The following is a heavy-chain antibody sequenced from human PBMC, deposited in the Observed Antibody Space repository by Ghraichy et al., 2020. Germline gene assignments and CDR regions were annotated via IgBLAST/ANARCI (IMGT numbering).Heavy chain of an antibody. D-gene: IGHD6-19*01. V-gene: IGHV3-23*01. CDR1: GFTFSSYA. J-gene: IGHJ6*02. CDR2: ISGSGGST. CDR3: AKDLVAGNYYYYYGMDV. Sequence: GGSLRLSCAASGFTFSSYAMSWVRQAPGRGLEWVSAISGSGGSTYYADSVKGRFTISRDNSKNTLYLQLNSLRAEDTAVYYCAKDLVAGNYYYYYGMDVWGQGTTVTVSS.